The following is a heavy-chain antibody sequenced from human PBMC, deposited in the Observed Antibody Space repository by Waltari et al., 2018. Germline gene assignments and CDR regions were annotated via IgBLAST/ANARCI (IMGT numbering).Heavy chain of an antibody. D-gene: IGHD6-13*01. CDR3: ARDGTDSFQH. V-gene: IGHV3-30-3*01. J-gene: IGHJ1*01. Sequence: QVQLVESGGGVVQPGRSLRLSCAASGFTFSSYAMHWVRQAPGKGLEWVAVISYDGSNKYYADSVKGRFTISRDNSKNTLYLQMNSLRAEDTAVYYCARDGTDSFQHWGQGTLVTVSS. CDR2: ISYDGSNK. CDR1: GFTFSSYA.